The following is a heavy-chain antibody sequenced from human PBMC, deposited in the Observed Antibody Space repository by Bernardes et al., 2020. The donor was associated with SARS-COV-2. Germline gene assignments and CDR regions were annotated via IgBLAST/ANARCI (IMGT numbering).Heavy chain of an antibody. D-gene: IGHD3-3*01. V-gene: IGHV1-24*01. CDR1: GHTLTELS. CDR2: LDPEDGET. Sequence: ASVKVSCKVSGHTLTELSMQWVRQAPGKGLEWMGGLDPEDGETIYAQKFQGRVTMTEDTSTDTAYMELSSLRSEDTAVYYCATDTIFGVVIYASAIWGKGTMVTVSS. J-gene: IGHJ3*02. CDR3: ATDTIFGVVIYASAI.